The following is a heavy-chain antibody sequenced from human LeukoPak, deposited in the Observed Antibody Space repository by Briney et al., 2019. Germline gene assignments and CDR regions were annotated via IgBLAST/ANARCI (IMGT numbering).Heavy chain of an antibody. CDR1: GFTFSNYY. Sequence: GGSLRLSCAASGFTFSNYYMSWIRQAPGKGLEWVSYISSSGSTIYYADSVKGRFTISRDNAKNSLYLQMNSLRAEDTAVYYCARDLNFLWVLDGMDVWGQGTTVTVSS. CDR3: ARDLNFLWVLDGMDV. CDR2: ISSSGSTI. J-gene: IGHJ6*02. V-gene: IGHV3-11*01. D-gene: IGHD1-26*01.